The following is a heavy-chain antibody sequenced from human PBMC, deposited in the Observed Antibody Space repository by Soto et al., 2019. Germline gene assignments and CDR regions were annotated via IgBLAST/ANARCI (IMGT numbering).Heavy chain of an antibody. V-gene: IGHV1-69*06. D-gene: IGHD1-1*01. CDR1: GGSFSNYA. J-gene: IGHJ6*02. Sequence: SVKVSCKASGGSFSNYAINWVRQAPGQGLEWMGGIIPILDTANYTQNFQGRVTITADKSTSTAYMELRSLRYDDTAVYYCASGIAGYYYYGIDVWGQGTTVTVYS. CDR2: IIPILDTA. CDR3: ASGIAGYYYYGIDV.